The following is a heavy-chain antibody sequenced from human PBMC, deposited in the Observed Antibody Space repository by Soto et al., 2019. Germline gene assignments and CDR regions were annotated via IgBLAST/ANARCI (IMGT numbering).Heavy chain of an antibody. Sequence: ASVKVSCKASGYTFTTYAMHWVRQAPGQRLEWMGWINAGNCNTKYSQKFQGRVTITRDTSASTAYMELSSLRSEDTAVYYCARAVAVPADFAYWGQGTLVTVSS. V-gene: IGHV1-3*01. CDR2: INAGNCNT. CDR3: ARAVAVPADFAY. D-gene: IGHD5-12*01. J-gene: IGHJ4*02. CDR1: GYTFTTYA.